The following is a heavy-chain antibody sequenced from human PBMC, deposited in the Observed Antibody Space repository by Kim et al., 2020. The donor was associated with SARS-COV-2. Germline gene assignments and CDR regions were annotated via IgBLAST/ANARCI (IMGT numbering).Heavy chain of an antibody. D-gene: IGHD3-3*01. J-gene: IGHJ3*02. CDR3: ARGATLEDAFDI. Sequence: NYHPSPKGRVTLSVDTSKNQFSLKLSSVTAADTAVYYCARGATLEDAFDIWGQGTMVTVSS. V-gene: IGHV4-59*09.